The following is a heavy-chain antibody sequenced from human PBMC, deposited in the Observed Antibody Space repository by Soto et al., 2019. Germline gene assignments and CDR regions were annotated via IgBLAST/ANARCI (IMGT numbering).Heavy chain of an antibody. CDR2: IYPGDSDT. CDR1: GDSITSFW. CDR3: VRHGAYFDY. J-gene: IGHJ4*02. V-gene: IGHV5-51*01. Sequence: GESLKISCKVSGDSITSFWIGWVRQMPGKGLEWLGSIYPGDSDTRYSPSFQGQVTISADKSINTAYLQWSSLKASDTAMYFCVRHGAYFDYWGQGTLVTVSS. D-gene: IGHD3-16*01.